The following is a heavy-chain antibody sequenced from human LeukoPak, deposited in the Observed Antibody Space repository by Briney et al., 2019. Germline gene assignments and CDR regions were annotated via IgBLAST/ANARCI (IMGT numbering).Heavy chain of an antibody. CDR3: ARDKIRFLEWLSPPFDY. J-gene: IGHJ4*02. D-gene: IGHD3-3*01. Sequence: GGSLRLSCAASGFTFSSYSMNWVRQAPGKGLEWVSYISSSSSTIYYADSVKGRFTISRDNAKNSLYLQMNSLRAEDTAVYYCARDKIRFLEWLSPPFDYWGQGTLVTVSS. V-gene: IGHV3-48*01. CDR1: GFTFSSYS. CDR2: ISSSSSTI.